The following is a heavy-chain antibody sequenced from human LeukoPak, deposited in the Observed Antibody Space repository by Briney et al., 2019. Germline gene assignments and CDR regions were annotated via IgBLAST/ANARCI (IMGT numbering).Heavy chain of an antibody. J-gene: IGHJ5*02. V-gene: IGHV3-48*01. Sequence: GGSLRLSCAASGFTFDYFAMSGVRQTPGKGLEWIAYISRISTAIQYADSVKGRFTISRDNGENSLFLQMNSLRVEDTALYYCARDGYNWADLWGQGTLVTVSS. CDR3: ARDGYNWADL. D-gene: IGHD5-24*01. CDR2: ISRISTAI. CDR1: GFTFDYFA.